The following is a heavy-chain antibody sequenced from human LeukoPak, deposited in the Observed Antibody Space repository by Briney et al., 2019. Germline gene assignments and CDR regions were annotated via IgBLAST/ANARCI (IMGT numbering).Heavy chain of an antibody. D-gene: IGHD4-17*01. CDR1: GYTFTSYA. CDR2: INAGNGNT. Sequence: VASVKVSCKASGYTFTSYAMHWVRQAPGQRLEWMGWINAGNGNTKYSQKFQGRVTITRDTSASTAYMELSSLRSEDTAVYYCARPIDYGDFFDYWGQGTLVTVSS. V-gene: IGHV1-3*01. CDR3: ARPIDYGDFFDY. J-gene: IGHJ4*02.